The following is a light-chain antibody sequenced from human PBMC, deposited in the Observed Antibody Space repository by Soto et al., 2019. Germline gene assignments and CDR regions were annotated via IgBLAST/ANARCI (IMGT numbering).Light chain of an antibody. CDR2: GAS. CDR1: QSVTIN. V-gene: IGKV3-15*01. Sequence: TQSPGTLSVSLGERATLSCSASQSVTINVAWYQQKPGQAPRLLIYGASTRATGVPARFSGSGSGTEFTRSISSLQSEDFGLHFCQQYNNWPLITFGPGTRLETK. J-gene: IGKJ5*01. CDR3: QQYNNWPLIT.